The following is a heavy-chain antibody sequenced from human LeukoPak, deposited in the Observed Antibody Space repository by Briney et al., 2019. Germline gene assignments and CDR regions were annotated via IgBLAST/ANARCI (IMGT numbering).Heavy chain of an antibody. D-gene: IGHD3-3*01. V-gene: IGHV3-30*03. CDR3: AREYDFAHDY. Sequence: SLRLSCAASGFTFSSYGMHWVRQAPGKGLEWVAVISYDGSNKYYADSVKGRFTISRDNAKNSLYLQMNSLRAEDTAVYYCAREYDFAHDYWGQGTLVTVSS. CDR1: GFTFSSYG. J-gene: IGHJ4*02. CDR2: ISYDGSNK.